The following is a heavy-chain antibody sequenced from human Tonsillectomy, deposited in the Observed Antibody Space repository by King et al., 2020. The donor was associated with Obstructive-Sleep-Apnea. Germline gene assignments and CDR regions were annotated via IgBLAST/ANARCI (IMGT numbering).Heavy chain of an antibody. Sequence: ITLKESGPTLVKPTKTLTLTCTFSGFSLSSSGVGGGWIRQPPGKALEWLAVIYCDANNNYSQSPKNRLTITKDTSKNQVVLTMTNMDPVDTASYYCAHRPVTGRPYFHHWGQGTLVTVSS. D-gene: IGHD6-19*01. CDR1: GFSLSSSGVG. CDR2: IYCDANN. V-gene: IGHV2-5*02. J-gene: IGHJ1*01. CDR3: AHRPVTGRPYFHH.